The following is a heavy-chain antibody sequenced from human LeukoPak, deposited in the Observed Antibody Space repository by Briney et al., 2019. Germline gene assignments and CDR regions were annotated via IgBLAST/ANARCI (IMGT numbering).Heavy chain of an antibody. V-gene: IGHV1-8*01. Sequence: ASVKVSCKASGYTFTTYDINWVRQAPGHGLEWMGWMNPNSGNTGYAQKFQGRVTMTRNTSISTAYMELSSLRSEDTAVYYCARGRGSGHKENWFDPWGQGTLVTVSS. CDR3: ARGRGSGHKENWFDP. CDR2: MNPNSGNT. CDR1: GYTFTTYD. J-gene: IGHJ5*02. D-gene: IGHD6-19*01.